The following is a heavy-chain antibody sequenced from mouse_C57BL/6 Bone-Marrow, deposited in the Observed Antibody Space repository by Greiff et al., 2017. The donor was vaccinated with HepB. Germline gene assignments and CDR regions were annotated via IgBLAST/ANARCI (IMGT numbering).Heavy chain of an antibody. CDR1: GYAFSSSW. D-gene: IGHD2-2*01. CDR3: ARWGGYLYYFDY. V-gene: IGHV1-82*01. Sequence: QVQLKQSGPELVKPGASVKISCKASGYAFSSSWMNWVKQRPGKGLEWIGRIYPGDGDTNYNGKFKGKATLTADKSSSTAYMQLSSLTSEDSAVYFCARWGGYLYYFDYWGQGTTLTVSS. CDR2: IYPGDGDT. J-gene: IGHJ2*01.